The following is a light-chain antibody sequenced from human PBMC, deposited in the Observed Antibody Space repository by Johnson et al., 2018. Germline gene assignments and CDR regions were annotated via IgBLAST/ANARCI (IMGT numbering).Light chain of an antibody. CDR2: ENN. V-gene: IGLV1-51*02. Sequence: QSVLTQPPSVSAAPVQKVTISCSGSSSNIGNNYVSWYQQLPGTAPKLLIYENNKRPSGIPDRFSGSKSGTSATLGITGLQTGDEADYYCGTWDSSLSAGNVFGTGTKGTVL. CDR3: GTWDSSLSAGNV. CDR1: SSNIGNNY. J-gene: IGLJ1*01.